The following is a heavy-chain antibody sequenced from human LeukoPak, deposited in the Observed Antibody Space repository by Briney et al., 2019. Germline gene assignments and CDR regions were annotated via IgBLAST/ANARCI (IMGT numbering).Heavy chain of an antibody. J-gene: IGHJ4*02. Sequence: SETLSLTCTVSGGSVSSGPYYWGWIRQPPGKGLEWIGSISYSGSTYYNPSLKTRVTISVDTSKNQFSLRLSSVTAADTAVYYCARQGTVTMYNYWGQGTLVTVSS. CDR1: GGSVSSGPYY. CDR3: ARQGTVTMYNY. D-gene: IGHD3-10*02. V-gene: IGHV4-39*01. CDR2: ISYSGST.